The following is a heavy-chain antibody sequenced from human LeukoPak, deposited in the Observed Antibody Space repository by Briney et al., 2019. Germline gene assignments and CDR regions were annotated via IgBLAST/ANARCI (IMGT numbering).Heavy chain of an antibody. CDR1: GDSISSGGYY. J-gene: IGHJ5*02. CDR3: ARAGPWQIDP. D-gene: IGHD3-10*01. Sequence: SETLSLTCAVSGDSISSGGYYWSWIRQPPGKGLQWIGNSYHSGITYYSPSLRSRVTISIDRSKNQFSLKLSSVTAGDTAVYYCARAGPWQIDPWGQGTLVTVSS. V-gene: IGHV4-30-2*01. CDR2: SYHSGIT.